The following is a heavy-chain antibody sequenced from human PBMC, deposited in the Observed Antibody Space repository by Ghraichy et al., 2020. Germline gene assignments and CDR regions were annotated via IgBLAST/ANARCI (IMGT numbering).Heavy chain of an antibody. CDR2: MNPSTGHT. V-gene: IGHV1-8*01. J-gene: IGHJ5*02. CDR3: ARGLGYCSTASCYNWFDP. Sequence: ASVKVSCTASGYTFTSYDIHWVRQATGQGLEWMGWMNPSTGHTGYAQIFQGRVTMTRSTSISTAYMELSSLRSEDTVIYYCARGLGYCSTASCYNWFDPWGQGTLVTVSS. CDR1: GYTFTSYD. D-gene: IGHD2-2*01.